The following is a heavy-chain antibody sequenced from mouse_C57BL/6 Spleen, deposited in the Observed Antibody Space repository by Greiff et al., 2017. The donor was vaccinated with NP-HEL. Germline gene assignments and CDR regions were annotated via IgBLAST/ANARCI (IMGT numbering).Heavy chain of an antibody. V-gene: IGHV1-82*01. CDR2: IYPGDGDT. Sequence: QVQLQQSGPELVKPGASVKISCKASGYAFSSSWMNWVKQRPGKGLEWIGRIYPGDGDTNYNGKFKGKATLTADKSSSTAYLQLSSLTSGASAVYFCARDWDGNYYAMDYWGQGTSVTVSS. D-gene: IGHD4-1*01. J-gene: IGHJ4*01. CDR1: GYAFSSSW. CDR3: ARDWDGNYYAMDY.